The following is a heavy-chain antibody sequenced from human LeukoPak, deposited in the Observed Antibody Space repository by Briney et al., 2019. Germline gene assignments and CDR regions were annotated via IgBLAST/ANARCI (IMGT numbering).Heavy chain of an antibody. CDR3: AKGGLGSSSSGGPFDS. CDR1: GFTFDDYA. Sequence: PGRSLRLSCAASGFTFDDYAMHWVRQAPGKGLEWVSGISWNSDRIDYAGSVKGRFTISRDNAKNSLYLQMNSLRNEDMALYYCAKGGLGSSSSGGPFDSWGQGTLVTVSS. V-gene: IGHV3-9*03. CDR2: ISWNSDRI. D-gene: IGHD6-6*01. J-gene: IGHJ4*02.